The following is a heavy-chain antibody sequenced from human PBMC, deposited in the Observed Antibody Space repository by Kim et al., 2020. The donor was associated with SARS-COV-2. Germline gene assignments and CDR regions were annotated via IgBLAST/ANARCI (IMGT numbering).Heavy chain of an antibody. CDR3: ARGCGYCTNTSCKGDAFGV. CDR2: TKQDGSEK. V-gene: IGHV3-7*03. D-gene: IGHD2-2*01. J-gene: IGHJ3*01. Sequence: GGSLRLSCAASGFTFSNHWMSWVRQAPGKGLEWVANTKQDGSEKYYVDSVKGRFTISRDNAKNSLYLYMNSLRVEDTAVYYCARGCGYCTNTSCKGDAFGVWGQGTRVPVSS. CDR1: GFTFSNHW.